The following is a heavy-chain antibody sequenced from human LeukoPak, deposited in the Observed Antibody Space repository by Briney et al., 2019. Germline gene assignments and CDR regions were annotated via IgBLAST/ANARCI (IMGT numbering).Heavy chain of an antibody. Sequence: GGSLRLSCAASGFTVSSNYMSWVRQVPGKGLEWVSSIGSRSSYISYADSVKGRFTISRDNAKNSLYLQMNSLRAEDTAVYYCARDPRYCSGGSCYGYYFDYWGQGTLVTVSS. CDR1: GFTVSSNY. V-gene: IGHV3-21*01. D-gene: IGHD2-15*01. J-gene: IGHJ4*02. CDR3: ARDPRYCSGGSCYGYYFDY. CDR2: IGSRSSYI.